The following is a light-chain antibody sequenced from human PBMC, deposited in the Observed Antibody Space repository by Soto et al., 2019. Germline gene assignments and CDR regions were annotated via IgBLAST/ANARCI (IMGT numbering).Light chain of an antibody. J-gene: IGKJ1*01. Sequence: EIVLTQSAGTLSLSPGERATLCCRASQSVGSSLAWYRLKPGQAPRVLMYGASSRATGIPDRFSGSGSGTEFTLTISTLQPEDFATYYCLQDYNFPRTFGQGTKVDNK. V-gene: IGKV3D-15*01. CDR1: QSVGSS. CDR3: LQDYNFPRT. CDR2: GAS.